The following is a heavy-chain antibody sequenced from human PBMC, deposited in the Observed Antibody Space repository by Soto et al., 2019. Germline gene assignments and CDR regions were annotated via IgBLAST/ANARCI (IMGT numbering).Heavy chain of an antibody. D-gene: IGHD6-13*01. V-gene: IGHV3-21*01. Sequence: GGSLRLSCAASGFTFSSYSMNWVRQAPGKGLEWVSSISSSSSYIYYADSVKGRFTISRDNAKNSLYLQMNSLRAEDTAVYYCAGGDSSSWYFVWSWFDPWGQGTLVTVSS. CDR3: AGGDSSSWYFVWSWFDP. J-gene: IGHJ5*02. CDR2: ISSSSSYI. CDR1: GFTFSSYS.